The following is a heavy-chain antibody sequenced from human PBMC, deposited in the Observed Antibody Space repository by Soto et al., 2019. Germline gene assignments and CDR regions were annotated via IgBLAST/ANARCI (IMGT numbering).Heavy chain of an antibody. V-gene: IGHV4-31*03. D-gene: IGHD2-15*01. J-gene: IGHJ5*02. Sequence: QVQLQESGPGLVKPSQTLSLTCTVSGGSISSGGYYWSWVRQHPGRGLEGIGYIYYNGNTYYNPSLKSRVTVSVDTSKNQFSLNVRSVTAADTAVYYCARCSLVVIPVPGFDPWGQGTLVTVSS. CDR1: GGSISSGGYY. CDR2: IYYNGNT. CDR3: ARCSLVVIPVPGFDP.